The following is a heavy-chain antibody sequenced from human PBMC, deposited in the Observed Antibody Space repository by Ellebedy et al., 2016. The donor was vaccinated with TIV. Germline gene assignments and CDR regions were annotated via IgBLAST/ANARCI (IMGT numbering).Heavy chain of an antibody. CDR2: IYYTGKT. CDR1: GDSISSSNYY. CDR3: AGFGSPAY. D-gene: IGHD3-10*01. Sequence: MPSETLSLTCSVSGDSISSSNYYWNWIRQPPGKGLEWMASIYYTGKTYYTPSLESRVTISVDKSKNQFSLKLSSVTAADTAVYYCAGFGSPAYWGQGTLVTVSS. V-gene: IGHV4-39*01. J-gene: IGHJ4*02.